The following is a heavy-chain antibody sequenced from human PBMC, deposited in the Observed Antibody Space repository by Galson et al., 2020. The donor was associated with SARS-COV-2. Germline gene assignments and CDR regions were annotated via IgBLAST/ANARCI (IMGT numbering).Heavy chain of an antibody. CDR3: ARYRGSSWPHFDY. CDR2: ISSSSSYI. Sequence: TGGSLRLSCAASGFTFSSYSMNWVRQAPGKGLEWVSSISSSSSYIYYADSVKGRFTISRDNAKNSLYLQMNSLRAEDTAVYYCARYRGSSWPHFDYWGQGTLVTVSS. CDR1: GFTFSSYS. V-gene: IGHV3-21*01. J-gene: IGHJ4*02. D-gene: IGHD6-13*01.